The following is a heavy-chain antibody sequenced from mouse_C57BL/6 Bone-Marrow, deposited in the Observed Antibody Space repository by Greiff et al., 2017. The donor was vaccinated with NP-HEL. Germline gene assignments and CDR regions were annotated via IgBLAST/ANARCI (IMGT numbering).Heavy chain of an antibody. Sequence: VQVVESGAELARPGASVKLSCKASGYTFTSYGISWVKQRTGQGLEWIGEIYPRSGNTYYNEKFKGKATLTADKSSSTAYMELRSLTSEDSAVYFCARFGLDYFDYWGQGTTLTVSS. CDR2: IYPRSGNT. CDR1: GYTFTSYG. J-gene: IGHJ2*01. CDR3: ARFGLDYFDY. D-gene: IGHD3-1*01. V-gene: IGHV1-81*01.